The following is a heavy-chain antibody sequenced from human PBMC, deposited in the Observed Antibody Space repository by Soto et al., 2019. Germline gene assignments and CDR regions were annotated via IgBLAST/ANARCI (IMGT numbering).Heavy chain of an antibody. V-gene: IGHV1-69*01. CDR1: GGTFSSYA. J-gene: IGHJ6*02. D-gene: IGHD6-13*01. CDR3: ARDRERIAAAGTSLLDYYGMDV. Sequence: QVQLVQSGAEVKKPGSSVKVSCKASGGTFSSYAISWVRQAPGQGLEWMGGIIPIFGTANYAQKFQGRVTITADESTSTAYMERSSLRSEDTAVYYCARDRERIAAAGTSLLDYYGMDVWGQGTTVTVSS. CDR2: IIPIFGTA.